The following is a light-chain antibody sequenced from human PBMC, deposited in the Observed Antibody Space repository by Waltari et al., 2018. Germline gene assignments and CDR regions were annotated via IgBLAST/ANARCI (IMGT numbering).Light chain of an antibody. V-gene: IGLV1-47*01. CDR1: RSDIGNNY. J-gene: IGLJ2*01. CDR3: ASWDDRLGGVL. CDR2: RNT. Sequence: QSVLTQPPSASGTPGQKVTMSCSGGRSDIGNNYVYWYQHPPGTTPKLLIYRNTQRPSGVPDRISASKSGTSASLAISGLRSEDEAIYYCASWDDRLGGVLFGGGTKLTVL.